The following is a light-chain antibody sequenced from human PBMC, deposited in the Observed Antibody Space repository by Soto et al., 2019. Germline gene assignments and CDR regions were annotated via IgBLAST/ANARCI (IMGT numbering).Light chain of an antibody. J-gene: IGKJ1*01. V-gene: IGKV3-20*01. CDR1: QSVSNN. CDR3: QQYGSSAS. Sequence: EIVVTQSPATLSVSPGERATLSCRASQSVSNNVAWYHQKPGQAPRLILYDTSFRATGIPDRFSGSGSGTDFTLTISRLDPEDFAVYYCQQYGSSASFGQGTKVDIK. CDR2: DTS.